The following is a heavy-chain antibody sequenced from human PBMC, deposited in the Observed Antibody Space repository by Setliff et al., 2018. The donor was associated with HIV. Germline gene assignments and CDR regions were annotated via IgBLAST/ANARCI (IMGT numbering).Heavy chain of an antibody. D-gene: IGHD6-19*01. CDR2: INQDGTAT. J-gene: IGHJ4*02. CDR1: GFTFSSYP. CDR3: ARDVAVAGTEF. Sequence: PGGSLRLSCAVSGFTFSSYPMTWVRQAPGKGLEWVANINQDGTATFYVDSVQGRFTISRDNAQNSLYLQLNSLRAEDTGVYHCARDVAVAGTEFWGQGTLVTVSS. V-gene: IGHV3-7*01.